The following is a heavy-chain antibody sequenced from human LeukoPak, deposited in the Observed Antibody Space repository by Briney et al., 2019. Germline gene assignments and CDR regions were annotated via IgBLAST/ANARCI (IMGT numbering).Heavy chain of an antibody. D-gene: IGHD4-17*01. J-gene: IGHJ4*02. CDR3: ARSIFYGDYAPWYYFDY. Sequence: GASVKVSCKASGGTFSSYAISWVRQAPGQGPEWMGGIIPIFGTANYAQKFQGRVTITTDESTSTAYMELSSLRSEDTAVYYCARSIFYGDYAPWYYFDYWGQGTLVTVSS. CDR2: IIPIFGTA. CDR1: GGTFSSYA. V-gene: IGHV1-69*05.